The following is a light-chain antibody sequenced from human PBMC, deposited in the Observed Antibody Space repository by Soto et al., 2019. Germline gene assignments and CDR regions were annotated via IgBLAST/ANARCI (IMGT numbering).Light chain of an antibody. CDR1: QSVSSY. CDR2: DAS. J-gene: IGKJ2*01. V-gene: IGKV3-11*01. Sequence: EIVLTQSPPTLSLSPGESATLSCRASQSVSSYFSWYQQKPGQAPRLVIYDASNRATSIPPRFSGSGSGTDFTLTISSLEPEDFAVYYCQQRINWPPMFTFGQGTKLEIK. CDR3: QQRINWPPMFT.